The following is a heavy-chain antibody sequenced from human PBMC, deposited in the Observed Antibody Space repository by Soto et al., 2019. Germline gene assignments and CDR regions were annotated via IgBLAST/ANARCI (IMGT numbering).Heavy chain of an antibody. CDR3: ATSTHYCSSTSCSSFDY. J-gene: IGHJ4*02. CDR2: ISGSGGST. CDR1: GFTFSSYA. V-gene: IGHV3-23*01. D-gene: IGHD2-2*01. Sequence: EVQLLESGGGLVQPGGSLRLSCAASGFTFSSYAMSWVRQAPGKGLEWVSAISGSGGSTYYADSVKGRFTISRDNSKNTLYLQMNSLRADDTAVYYCATSTHYCSSTSCSSFDYWGQGTLVTVSS.